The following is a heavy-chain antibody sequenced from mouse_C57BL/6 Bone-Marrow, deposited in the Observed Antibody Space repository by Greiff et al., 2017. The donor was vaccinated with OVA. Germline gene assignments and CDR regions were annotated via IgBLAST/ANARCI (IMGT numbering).Heavy chain of an antibody. CDR2: ISTGSGSN. CDR1: GYTFTSYW. V-gene: IGHV1-55*01. Sequence: VQLQQPGAELVKPGASVKMSCKASGYTFTSYWLTWVKQRPGQGLEWIGDISTGSGSNNYNEKFKSKAIMTVDTASSTVYMQLSSLTSVDSAVYICARSYFDVWGTGTTVTVSS. CDR3: ARSYFDV. J-gene: IGHJ1*03.